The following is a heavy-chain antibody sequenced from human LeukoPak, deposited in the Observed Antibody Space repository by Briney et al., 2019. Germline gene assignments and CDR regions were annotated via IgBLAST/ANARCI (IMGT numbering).Heavy chain of an antibody. CDR3: ARGPTGGMDV. V-gene: IGHV3-66*01. CDR2: IYSGGST. D-gene: IGHD1-14*01. CDR1: GFTVGSNY. J-gene: IGHJ6*02. Sequence: GGSLRLSCEASGFTVGSNYMSWVRQAPGKGLERVSVIYSGGSTYYADSVKGRFTISRDNSKNTLYLQMNSLRAEDTAVYYCARGPTGGMDVWGQGTTVTVSS.